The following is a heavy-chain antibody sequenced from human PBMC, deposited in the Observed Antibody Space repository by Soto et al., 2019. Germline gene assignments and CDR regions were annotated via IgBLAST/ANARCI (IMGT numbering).Heavy chain of an antibody. V-gene: IGHV4-39*01. Sequence: TRCITCTVSGGYIINSFYYWGWIRQPPGKGLEWIGSIYYTGSTYYNPSLRSRVTISVDTSKNQFSLKLNSVTAADTTLYFRARHSEYQRGFYFDNWAQG. CDR1: GGYIINSFYY. CDR2: IYYTGST. CDR3: ARHSEYQRGFYFDN. D-gene: IGHD3-10*01. J-gene: IGHJ4*02.